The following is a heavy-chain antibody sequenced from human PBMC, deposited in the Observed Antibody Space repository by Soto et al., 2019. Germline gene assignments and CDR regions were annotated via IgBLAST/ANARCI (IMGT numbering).Heavy chain of an antibody. CDR3: AREGILGLFDAYDL. CDR1: VFTSSG. Sequence: ASVQVSCKASVFTSSGISWVRQTPGQRLEWMGWISTHNGNTIYAQKFQGRVIMTMDTSTTTVYMELRSLRPDDTAVYLCAREGILGLFDAYDLWGQGTMVNVSS. D-gene: IGHD3-3*01. CDR2: ISTHNGNT. J-gene: IGHJ3*01. V-gene: IGHV1-18*04.